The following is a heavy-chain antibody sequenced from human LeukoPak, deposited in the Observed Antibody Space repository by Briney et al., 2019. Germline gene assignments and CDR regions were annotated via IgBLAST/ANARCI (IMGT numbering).Heavy chain of an antibody. J-gene: IGHJ4*02. Sequence: SETLSLTCTVAGGSISSYYWSWIRQPPGKGLEWIGYIYYSGSTNYNPSLKSRVTISVDTSKNQFSLKLSSVTAADTAVYYCATSIAARRWYFDYWGQGTLVTVSS. D-gene: IGHD6-6*01. CDR3: ATSIAARRWYFDY. V-gene: IGHV4-59*01. CDR2: IYYSGST. CDR1: GGSISSYY.